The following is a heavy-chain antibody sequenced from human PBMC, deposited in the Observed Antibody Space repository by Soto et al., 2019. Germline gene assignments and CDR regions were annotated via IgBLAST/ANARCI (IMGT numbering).Heavy chain of an antibody. V-gene: IGHV1-8*01. Sequence: ASVKVSCKASGYTFTSYDINWVRQATGQGLEWMGWMNPNSGNTGYAQKFQGRVTMTRNTSISTAYMELSSLRSEDTAVYYCARHPFPYDSSGYYFNWFDPWGQGTLVTVSS. CDR3: ARHPFPYDSSGYYFNWFDP. D-gene: IGHD3-22*01. CDR1: GYTFTSYD. CDR2: MNPNSGNT. J-gene: IGHJ5*02.